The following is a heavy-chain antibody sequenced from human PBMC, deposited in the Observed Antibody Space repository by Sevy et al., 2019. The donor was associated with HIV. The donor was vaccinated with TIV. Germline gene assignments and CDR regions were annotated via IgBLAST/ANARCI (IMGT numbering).Heavy chain of an antibody. J-gene: IGHJ4*02. CDR1: GFTFGDYA. D-gene: IGHD3-10*01. Sequence: GGSLRLSCTASGFTFGDYAMSWFRQAPGKGLEWVGFIRSKAYGGTTEYAASVKGRFTISRDDSKSSAYLQMNSLKTEDTAVYYCTRDATMVRGVITNSDYWGQGTLVTVSS. CDR3: TRDATMVRGVITNSDY. V-gene: IGHV3-49*03. CDR2: IRSKAYGGTT.